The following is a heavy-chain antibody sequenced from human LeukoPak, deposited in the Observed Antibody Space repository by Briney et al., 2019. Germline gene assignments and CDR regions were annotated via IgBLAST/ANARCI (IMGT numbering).Heavy chain of an antibody. V-gene: IGHV4-4*07. J-gene: IGHJ4*02. CDR3: ARGRDGFMSDFDS. CDR2: IYTTGST. Sequence: SETLSLTCTVSGGSIRSYYWNWIRQPAGKGLEWIGRIYTTGSTYYNPSLKSRVTMSVDTSKSQFSLKLRSLTAADTAVYYCARGRDGFMSDFDSWGQGTLVTVSS. CDR1: GGSIRSYY. D-gene: IGHD3-10*02.